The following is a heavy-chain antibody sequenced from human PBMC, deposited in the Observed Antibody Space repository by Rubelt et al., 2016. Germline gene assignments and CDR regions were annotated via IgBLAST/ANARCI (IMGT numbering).Heavy chain of an antibody. V-gene: IGHV3-11*06. CDR2: MSSSGSYT. CDR1: GFTFSDHY. Sequence: QVQLVESGGGLVQPGGSLRLSCADSGFTFSDHYMSWIRQAPGKGLEWVSYMSSSGSYTNYADSVKGRFTISRDNAKNSLYLQMNSLRDEDTAVYYCARGSYYFDYWGQGTLVTVSS. D-gene: IGHD2-21*01. CDR3: ARGSYYFDY. J-gene: IGHJ4*02.